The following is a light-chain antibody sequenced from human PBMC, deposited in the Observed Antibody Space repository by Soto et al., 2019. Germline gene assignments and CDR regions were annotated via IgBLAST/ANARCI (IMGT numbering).Light chain of an antibody. CDR1: SSNIGAGYD. Sequence: QSVLTQPPSVSGAPGQRVTISCTGSSSNIGAGYDVHWYQQLPGTAPRLLIFGNNNRPSGVPDRFSGSKSGTSASLAITGLQAGDEADYYCQSYDSSLSAWVFGGGTKLTVL. CDR3: QSYDSSLSAWV. V-gene: IGLV1-40*01. J-gene: IGLJ3*02. CDR2: GNN.